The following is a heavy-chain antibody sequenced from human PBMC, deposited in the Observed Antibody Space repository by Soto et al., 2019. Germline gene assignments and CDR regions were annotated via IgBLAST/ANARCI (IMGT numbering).Heavy chain of an antibody. CDR3: AGIAVAVDYYYGMDV. CDR2: ISSSSSTI. CDR1: GFTFSSYS. V-gene: IGHV3-48*01. Sequence: GGSLRLSCAASGFTFSSYSMNWVRQAPGKGLEWVSYISSSSSTIYYADSVKGRFTISRDNAKNSLYLQMNSLRAEDTAVYYCAGIAVAVDYYYGMDVWGQGTTVTVSS. D-gene: IGHD6-19*01. J-gene: IGHJ6*02.